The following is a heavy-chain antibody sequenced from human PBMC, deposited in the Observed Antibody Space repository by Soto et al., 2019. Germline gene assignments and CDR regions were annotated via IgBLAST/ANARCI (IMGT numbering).Heavy chain of an antibody. D-gene: IGHD2-15*01. CDR1: GDSMSNPYFY. V-gene: IGHV4-31*03. CDR3: ARWVEVSLDYFDS. CDR2: IFHSGRT. J-gene: IGHJ4*02. Sequence: TPALTCTVSGDSMSNPYFYWSWARQNPGKGLEWIGHIFHSGRTYYSPSLKSRVTISVDTSKNQFSLNLSSVTAADTAIYYCARWVEVSLDYFDSWGQGTPVTVSS.